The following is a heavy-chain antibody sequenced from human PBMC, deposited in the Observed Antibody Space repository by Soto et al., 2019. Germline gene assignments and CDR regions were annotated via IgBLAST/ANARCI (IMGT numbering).Heavy chain of an antibody. CDR1: GGSFSGYY. Sequence: PSETLSLTCAVYGGSFSGYYWSWIRQPPGKGLEWIGEINHSGSTNYNPSLKSRVTISVDTSKNQFSLKLSSVTAADTAVYYCVILKRERRAGRYYYYMDVWGKGTTVTVSS. J-gene: IGHJ6*03. CDR3: VILKRERRAGRYYYYMDV. CDR2: INHSGST. V-gene: IGHV4-34*01. D-gene: IGHD1-1*01.